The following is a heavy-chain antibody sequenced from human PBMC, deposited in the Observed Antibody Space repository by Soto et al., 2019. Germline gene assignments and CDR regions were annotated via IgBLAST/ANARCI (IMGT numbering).Heavy chain of an antibody. V-gene: IGHV3-23*01. CDR1: GFIFENFR. Sequence: PGGSLRLSCAASGFIFENFRMSWARQAPGKGLEWISSISGSGFKKYYADSVKGRFTISRDNSKSTVYLELNNLSAEDTAVYHCAKNQGVELVPLATVDWFDPWGQGSVVTVSS. J-gene: IGHJ5*02. D-gene: IGHD1-26*01. CDR3: AKNQGVELVPLATVDWFDP. CDR2: ISGSGFKK.